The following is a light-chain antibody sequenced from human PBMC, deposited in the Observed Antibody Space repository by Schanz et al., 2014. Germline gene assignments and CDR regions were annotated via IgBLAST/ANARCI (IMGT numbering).Light chain of an antibody. CDR1: QSIANS. CDR3: QQFINYPLT. CDR2: AAS. Sequence: IQMTQSPSSLSASLGDRVTITCRASQSIANSLNWHQQKPGKALIGLISAASTLESGVPSRFSGSGSGTDFTLTISSLQPEDFATYYCQQFINYPLTFGGGTKVEIK. V-gene: IGKV1D-13*01. J-gene: IGKJ4*01.